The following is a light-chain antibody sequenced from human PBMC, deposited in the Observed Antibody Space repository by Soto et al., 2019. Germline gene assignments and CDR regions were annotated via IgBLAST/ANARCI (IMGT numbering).Light chain of an antibody. Sequence: EIVMTQSPATLSVSPGERATLSCRASQHINHNLAWYPQKPGQVPRLLIYHASTGATGIPARFSGSGSGTELTLTIRSVQSEDFAVYYCQQYNDWPLTFGGGTKVEIK. CDR1: QHINHN. V-gene: IGKV3-15*01. J-gene: IGKJ4*01. CDR3: QQYNDWPLT. CDR2: HAS.